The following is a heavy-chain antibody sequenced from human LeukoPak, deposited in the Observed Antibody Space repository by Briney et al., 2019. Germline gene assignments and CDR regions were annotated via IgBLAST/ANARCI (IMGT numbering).Heavy chain of an antibody. D-gene: IGHD3-10*01. CDR1: GVSISGYN. J-gene: IGHJ3*02. V-gene: IGHV4-4*07. Sequence: SETLSLTCTVSGVSISGYNWSWIRQPAGKGREWMGRIYISGSTNYNASLKSRVTMSVDTSKNQFSLKLSSVTAADTAVYYCATSMVRGVYADAAFDISGQGTMVTVSS. CDR2: IYISGST. CDR3: ATSMVRGVYADAAFDI.